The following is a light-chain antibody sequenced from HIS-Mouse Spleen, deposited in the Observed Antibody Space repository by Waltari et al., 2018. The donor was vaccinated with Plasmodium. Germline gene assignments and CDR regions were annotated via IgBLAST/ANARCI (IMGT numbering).Light chain of an antibody. CDR1: QSVSSS. J-gene: IGKJ3*01. CDR3: QQYNNWSFT. V-gene: IGKV3-15*01. CDR2: GAS. Sequence: DIVITPSPATLYVSPGERATLSCTASQSVSSSLAWYQQKPGQAPRLLIYGASTRATGIPARFSGSGSGTEFTLTISSLQSEDFAVYYCQQYNNWSFTFGPGTKVDIK.